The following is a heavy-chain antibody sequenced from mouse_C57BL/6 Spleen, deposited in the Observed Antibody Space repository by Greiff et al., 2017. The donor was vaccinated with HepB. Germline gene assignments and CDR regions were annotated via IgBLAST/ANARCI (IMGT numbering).Heavy chain of an antibody. J-gene: IGHJ4*01. Sequence: VQLQQSGAELVKPGASVKISCKASGYAFSSYWMNWVKQRPGKGLEWIGQIYPGDGDTNYNGKFKGKATLTADKSSSTAYMQLSSLTSEDSAVYFSARRLLPGAMDYWGQGTSVTVSS. V-gene: IGHV1-80*01. CDR3: ARRLLPGAMDY. CDR2: IYPGDGDT. CDR1: GYAFSSYW. D-gene: IGHD2-3*01.